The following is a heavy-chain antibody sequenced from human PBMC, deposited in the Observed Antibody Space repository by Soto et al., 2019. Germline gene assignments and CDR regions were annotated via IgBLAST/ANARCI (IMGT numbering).Heavy chain of an antibody. V-gene: IGHV3-23*01. CDR1: GFTFSSYA. J-gene: IGHJ4*02. Sequence: GGSLRLSCAASGFTFSSYAMSWVRQAPGKGLEWVSAISGSGGSTYYADSVKGRFTISRDNSKNTLYLQMNSLRAEDTAVYYCAKDPRTLYSSRLYYFDYWGQGTLVTVSS. CDR2: ISGSGGST. CDR3: AKDPRTLYSSRLYYFDY. D-gene: IGHD6-13*01.